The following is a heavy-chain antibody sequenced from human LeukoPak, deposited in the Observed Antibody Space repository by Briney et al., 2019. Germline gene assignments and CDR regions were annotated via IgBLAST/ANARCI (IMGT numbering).Heavy chain of an antibody. CDR3: AKDKSAHELLFEWFVDS. D-gene: IGHD3-3*01. Sequence: GGSLRLSCAASRFTFSRYGMHWVRQAPGKGLEWVAVISYDGSDKYYVDSVKGRFTISRDNSRNTLYLQMNSLKPEDTAVYYRAKDKSAHELLFEWFVDSWGQGTLVTVSS. CDR2: ISYDGSDK. J-gene: IGHJ4*02. CDR1: RFTFSRYG. V-gene: IGHV3-30*18.